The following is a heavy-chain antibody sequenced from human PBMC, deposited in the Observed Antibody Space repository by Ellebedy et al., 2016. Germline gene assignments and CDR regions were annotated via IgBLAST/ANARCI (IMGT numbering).Heavy chain of an antibody. CDR1: GFTFSSYG. V-gene: IGHV3-30*03. CDR2: ISYDGSNK. Sequence: GESLKISXAASGFTFSSYGMHWVRQAPGKGLEWVAVISYDGSNKYYADSVKGRFTISRDNSKNTLYLQMNSLRAEDTAVYYCARCQVPAAIGYYYGIDVWGQGTTVTVSS. CDR3: ARCQVPAAIGYYYGIDV. D-gene: IGHD2-2*01. J-gene: IGHJ6*02.